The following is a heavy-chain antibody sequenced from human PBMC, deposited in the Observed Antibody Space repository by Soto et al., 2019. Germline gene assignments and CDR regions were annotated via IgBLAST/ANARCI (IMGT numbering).Heavy chain of an antibody. CDR1: GFTFSSYA. V-gene: IGHV3-23*01. CDR2: ISGSGGST. J-gene: IGHJ4*02. D-gene: IGHD6-19*01. Sequence: EVQLLESGGGLVQPGGSLRLSCAASGFTFSSYAMNWVRQAPGKGLEWVSVISGSGGSTYYADSVKGRFTISRDNSKNLLYLQMNSLRAEDTAVYYWASLSSGWYFGYWGQGTLVTVSS. CDR3: ASLSSGWYFGY.